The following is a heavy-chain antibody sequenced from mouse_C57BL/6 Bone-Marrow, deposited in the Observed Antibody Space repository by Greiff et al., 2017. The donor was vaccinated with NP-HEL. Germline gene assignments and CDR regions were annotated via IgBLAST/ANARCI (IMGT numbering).Heavy chain of an antibody. J-gene: IGHJ3*01. V-gene: IGHV1-81*01. CDR3: AREGLITTVVKGFAY. D-gene: IGHD1-1*01. CDR1: GYTFTSYG. CDR2: IYPRSGNT. Sequence: VHLVESGAELARPGASVKLSCKASGYTFTSYGISWVKQRTGQGLEWIGEIYPRSGNTYYNEKFKGKATLTADKSSSTAYMELRSLTSEDSAVYFCAREGLITTVVKGFAYWGQGTLVTVSA.